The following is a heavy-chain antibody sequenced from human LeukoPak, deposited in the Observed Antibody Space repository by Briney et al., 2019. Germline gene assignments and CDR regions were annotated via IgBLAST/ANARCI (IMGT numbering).Heavy chain of an antibody. Sequence: GGSLRLSCAASGFTFSSYGIHWVRQAPGKGLEWVAVIWYDGSNKYYADSVKGRFTISRDNSKNTLYLQMNSLRAEDTAVYYCARAKDNSGRDGFDIWGQGTMVTVSS. CDR1: GFTFSSYG. CDR2: IWYDGSNK. J-gene: IGHJ3*02. CDR3: ARAKDNSGRDGFDI. D-gene: IGHD6-19*01. V-gene: IGHV3-33*01.